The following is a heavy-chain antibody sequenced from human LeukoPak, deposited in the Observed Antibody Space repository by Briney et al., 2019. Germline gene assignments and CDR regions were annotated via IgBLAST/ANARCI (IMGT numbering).Heavy chain of an antibody. V-gene: IGHV1-69*05. CDR3: ARGAAMATIYYYYMDV. J-gene: IGHJ6*03. CDR2: IIPIFGTA. D-gene: IGHD5-18*01. CDR1: GGTFSSYA. Sequence: SVKVSCKASGGTFSSYAISWVRQAPGQGLEWMGGIIPIFGTANYAQKFQGRVTITTDESTSIAYMELSSLRSEDTAVYYCARGAAMATIYYYYMDVWGKGTTVTVSS.